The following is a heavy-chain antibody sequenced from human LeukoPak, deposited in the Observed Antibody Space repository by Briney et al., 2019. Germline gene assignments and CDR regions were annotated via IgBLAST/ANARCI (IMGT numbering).Heavy chain of an antibody. Sequence: SETLSLTCTVCGGSISSYYWRWLRQPPGKGLEGVGYIYYSGSTNYNPSLKSRVTISVATSKNQFSLKLSSVTAADTAVYYCARHDIAAAGTGIRSYYYHGMDVWGQGTTVTVSS. J-gene: IGHJ6*02. D-gene: IGHD6-13*01. CDR2: IYYSGST. CDR1: GGSISSYY. V-gene: IGHV4-59*08. CDR3: ARHDIAAAGTGIRSYYYHGMDV.